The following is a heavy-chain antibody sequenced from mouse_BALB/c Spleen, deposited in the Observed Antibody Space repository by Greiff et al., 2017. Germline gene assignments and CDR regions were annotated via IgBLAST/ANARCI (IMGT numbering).Heavy chain of an antibody. CDR2: INPYYGST. D-gene: IGHD2-3*01. J-gene: IGHJ4*01. Sequence: VQLQQTRPELVKPGASVKISCKASGYSFTDYIMLWVKQSHGKSLEWIGNINPYYGSTSYNLKFKGKATLTVDKSSSTAYMQLNSLTSEDSAVYYCARGYSHAMDYWGQGTSVTVSS. CDR3: ARGYSHAMDY. CDR1: GYSFTDYI. V-gene: IGHV1-39*01.